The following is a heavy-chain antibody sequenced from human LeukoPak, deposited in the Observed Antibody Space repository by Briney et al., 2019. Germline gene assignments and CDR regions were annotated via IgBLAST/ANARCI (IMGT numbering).Heavy chain of an antibody. CDR3: ARAYLGAGWFDP. D-gene: IGHD3-16*01. CDR1: GGSISSGGYY. J-gene: IGHJ5*02. CDR2: IYYSGST. Sequence: SETLSLTCTVSGGSISSGGYYWSSIRQHPGKGLEWIGYIYYSGSTYYNPSLKSRVTISVDTSKNQFSLKLSSVTAADTAVYYCARAYLGAGWFDPWGQGTLVTVSS. V-gene: IGHV4-31*03.